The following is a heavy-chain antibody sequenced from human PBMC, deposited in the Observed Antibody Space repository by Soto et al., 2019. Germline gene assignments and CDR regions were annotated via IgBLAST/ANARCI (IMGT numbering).Heavy chain of an antibody. CDR3: TTGLTIFGVVIDP. V-gene: IGHV3-15*01. CDR1: GFTFSNAL. D-gene: IGHD3-3*01. J-gene: IGHJ5*02. CDR2: IKSKTDGGTT. Sequence: EVQLVESGGGLVKPGGSLRLSCAASGFTFSNALISWVRQAPGKGLEWVGRIKSKTDGGTTDYAAPVKGRFTISRDDSKNTLYLQMNSLKTEDTAVYYCTTGLTIFGVVIDPWGQGTLVTVSS.